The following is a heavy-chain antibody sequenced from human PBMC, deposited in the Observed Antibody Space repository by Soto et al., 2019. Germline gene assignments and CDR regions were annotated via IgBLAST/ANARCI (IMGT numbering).Heavy chain of an antibody. CDR1: GYTLTELS. Sequence: ASVKVSCKVSGYTLTELSMHWVRQAPGKGLEWMGGFDPEDGEAIYAQKFQGRVTMTEDTSTDTAYMELSSLRSEDTAVYYCATGYYDSSGPGAWWFDPWGQGTLVTVSS. CDR3: ATGYYDSSGPGAWWFDP. CDR2: FDPEDGEA. J-gene: IGHJ5*02. D-gene: IGHD3-22*01. V-gene: IGHV1-24*01.